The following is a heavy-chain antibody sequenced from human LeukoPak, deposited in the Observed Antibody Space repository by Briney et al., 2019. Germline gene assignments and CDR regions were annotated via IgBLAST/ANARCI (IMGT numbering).Heavy chain of an antibody. CDR3: AKAGCSGGSCYSGY. CDR2: ISYDGSNK. J-gene: IGHJ4*02. CDR1: GFAFSNYA. Sequence: TGGSLRLSCAASGFAFSNYAMHWVRQAPGKGLEWAAVISYDGSNKYYADSVKGRFTISRDNSKNTLYLQMSSLRAEDTAVYYCAKAGCSGGSCYSGYWGQGTLVTVSS. D-gene: IGHD2-15*01. V-gene: IGHV3-30*18.